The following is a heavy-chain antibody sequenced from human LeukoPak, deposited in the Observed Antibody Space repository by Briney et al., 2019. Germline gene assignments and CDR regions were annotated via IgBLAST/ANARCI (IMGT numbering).Heavy chain of an antibody. D-gene: IGHD1-26*01. CDR1: GFTFSSYA. CDR3: AREPQSLIVGATYFDY. Sequence: GGSLRLSCAASGFTFSSYAMHWVRQAPGKGLEWVAVISYDGSNKYYADSVKGRFIISRDNSKNTLYLQMNSLRAEDTAVYYCAREPQSLIVGATYFDYWGQGTLVTVSS. V-gene: IGHV3-30-3*01. J-gene: IGHJ4*02. CDR2: ISYDGSNK.